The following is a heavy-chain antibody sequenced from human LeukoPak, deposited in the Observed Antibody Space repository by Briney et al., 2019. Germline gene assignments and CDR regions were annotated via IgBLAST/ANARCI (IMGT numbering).Heavy chain of an antibody. CDR3: ARESSGYYDFWSGYSHEDAFDI. V-gene: IGHV1-8*03. CDR1: GYTFTSYD. D-gene: IGHD3-3*01. J-gene: IGHJ3*02. Sequence: ASVKVSCKASGYTFTSYDINWVRQATEQGLEWMGWMNPNSGNTGYAQKFQGRVTITRNTSISTAYMELSSLRSEDTAVYYCARESSGYYDFWSGYSHEDAFDIWGQGTMVTVSS. CDR2: MNPNSGNT.